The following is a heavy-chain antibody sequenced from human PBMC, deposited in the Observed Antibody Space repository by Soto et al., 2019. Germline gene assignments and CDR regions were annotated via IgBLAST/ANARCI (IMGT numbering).Heavy chain of an antibody. J-gene: IGHJ6*04. D-gene: IGHD3-3*01. CDR3: ARDRRITIFGVVISLDV. CDR1: GYTYPSYD. Sequence: ASVKVSCNASGYTYPSYDINWVRQASGQGREWMVWMNPNSSNTGYAQKFQGRVTMTRNTSISTAYMELSSLRSEDTAVYYCARDRRITIFGVVISLDVWGKGTTVTVSS. V-gene: IGHV1-8*01. CDR2: MNPNSSNT.